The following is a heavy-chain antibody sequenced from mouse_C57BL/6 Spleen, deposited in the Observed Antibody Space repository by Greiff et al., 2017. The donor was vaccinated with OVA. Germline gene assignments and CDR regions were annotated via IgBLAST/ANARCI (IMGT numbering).Heavy chain of an antibody. V-gene: IGHV1-74*01. J-gene: IGHJ4*01. CDR2: IHPSDSDT. D-gene: IGHD2-4*01. Sequence: VKQRPGQGLEWIGRIHPSDSDTNYNQKFKGKATLTVDKSSSTAYMQLSSLTSEDSAVYYCAIEASMIRYAMDYWGQGTSVTVSS. CDR3: AIEASMIRYAMDY.